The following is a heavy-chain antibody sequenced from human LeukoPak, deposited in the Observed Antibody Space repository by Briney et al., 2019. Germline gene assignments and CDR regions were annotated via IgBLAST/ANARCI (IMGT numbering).Heavy chain of an antibody. J-gene: IGHJ4*02. D-gene: IGHD3-16*02. Sequence: PGGSLRLSCGASGFTFSSYAMSGVRQAPGKGVEWVSAISGSGGSTLYADSVKGRFTISRDNSKDALYLQMNSLRGEDTAVYYCVMAEDYLWEKHRYSYHFDFWGQGTLVTVSS. CDR2: ISGSGGST. CDR1: GFTFSSYA. V-gene: IGHV3-23*01. CDR3: VMAEDYLWEKHRYSYHFDF.